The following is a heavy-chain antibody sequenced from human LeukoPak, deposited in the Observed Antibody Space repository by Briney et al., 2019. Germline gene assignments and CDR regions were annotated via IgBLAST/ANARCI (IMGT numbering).Heavy chain of an antibody. D-gene: IGHD1-1*01. CDR3: TRVAQSGPTGWFDP. V-gene: IGHV3-21*01. Sequence: GGSLRLSCAASGFNLNSYMLNWVRQVPGKGLEWVSSISSTGSYIYYADSVKGRFTISRDNPGNVVYLQMDSLRAEDTAVYYCTRVAQSGPTGWFDPWGQGTLVTVSS. CDR2: ISSTGSYI. J-gene: IGHJ5*02. CDR1: GFNLNSYM.